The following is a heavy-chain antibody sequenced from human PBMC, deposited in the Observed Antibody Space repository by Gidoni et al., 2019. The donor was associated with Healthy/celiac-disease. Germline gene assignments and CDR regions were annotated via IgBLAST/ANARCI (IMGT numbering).Heavy chain of an antibody. Sequence: EVQLVESGGGLVQPGRSLRLPCAASGFTFDAYAMHWVRQAPGKGLEWVSGISWNSGSIGYADSVKGRFTISRDNAKNSLYLQMNSLRAEDTALYYCARTARRLLWFGEFADYWGQGTLVTVSS. V-gene: IGHV3-9*01. CDR2: ISWNSGSI. CDR3: ARTARRLLWFGEFADY. D-gene: IGHD3-10*01. CDR1: GFTFDAYA. J-gene: IGHJ4*02.